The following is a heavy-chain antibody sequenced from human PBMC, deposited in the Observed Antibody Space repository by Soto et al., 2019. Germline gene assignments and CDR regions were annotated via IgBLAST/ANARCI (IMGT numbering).Heavy chain of an antibody. Sequence: GVLRLSCAASGFTFSSYAMSWVRQAPGKGLEWVSAISGSGGSTYYADSVKGRFTISRDNSKNTLYLQLNSLRAEDTAVYYCAKVQSRVVATILGAFDIWGQGTMVTVSS. CDR3: AKVQSRVVATILGAFDI. V-gene: IGHV3-23*01. D-gene: IGHD5-12*01. CDR2: ISGSGGST. CDR1: GFTFSSYA. J-gene: IGHJ3*02.